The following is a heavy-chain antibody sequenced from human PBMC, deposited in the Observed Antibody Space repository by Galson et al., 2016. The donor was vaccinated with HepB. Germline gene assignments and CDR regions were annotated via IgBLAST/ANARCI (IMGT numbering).Heavy chain of an antibody. D-gene: IGHD6-13*01. Sequence: SLRLSCAASGFTFDDYAMSWVRQAPGKGLEWVSGINWKGGRTGYAGSVKGRFTISRDNAKNSLYLQMNSLRAEDTALYHCARVHMAAAGFGGMDVWGQGTTVTVSS. CDR3: ARVHMAAAGFGGMDV. CDR1: GFTFDDYA. CDR2: INWKGGRT. J-gene: IGHJ6*02. V-gene: IGHV3-20*01.